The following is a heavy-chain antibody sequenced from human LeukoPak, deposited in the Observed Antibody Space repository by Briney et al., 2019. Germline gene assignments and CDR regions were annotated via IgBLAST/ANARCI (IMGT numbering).Heavy chain of an antibody. D-gene: IGHD2-2*01. CDR3: ARLPAYCSSTACYYDY. CDR1: GFTFSSYS. J-gene: IGHJ4*02. Sequence: GGSLRLSCAASGFTFSSYSMNWVRQAPGKGPEWLSYISSASGSIYYADSVKGRFTIFRDNAKNSLFLQMNSLRAEDTAVYYCARLPAYCSSTACYYDYWGQGTLVTVSS. CDR2: ISSASGSI. V-gene: IGHV3-48*04.